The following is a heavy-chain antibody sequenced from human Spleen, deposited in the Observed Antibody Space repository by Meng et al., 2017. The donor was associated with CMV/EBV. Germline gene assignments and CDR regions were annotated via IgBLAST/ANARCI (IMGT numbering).Heavy chain of an antibody. CDR1: GGTFSNYA. J-gene: IGHJ5*02. Sequence: ASVKVSCKASGGTFSNYAFSWVRQAPGQGLEWMGWISAYNGNTNYAQKLQGRVTMTTDTSTRTAYMELRSLRSDDTAEYYCARATGSRLRFLEGFLEDWFDPWGQGTLVTVSS. CDR3: ARATGSRLRFLEGFLEDWFDP. V-gene: IGHV1-18*01. D-gene: IGHD3-3*01. CDR2: ISAYNGNT.